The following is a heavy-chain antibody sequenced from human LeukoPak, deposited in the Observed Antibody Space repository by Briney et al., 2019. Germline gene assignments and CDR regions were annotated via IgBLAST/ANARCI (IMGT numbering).Heavy chain of an antibody. Sequence: SETLSLTCTVSGGSISSSSYYWGWIRQPPGKGLEWIGSIYYSGSTNYNPSLKSRVTISVDTSKNQFSLKLSSVTAADTAVYYCAGASYDSSGVHWGQGTLVTVSS. V-gene: IGHV4-39*07. CDR2: IYYSGST. D-gene: IGHD3-22*01. CDR1: GGSISSSSYY. CDR3: AGASYDSSGVH. J-gene: IGHJ4*02.